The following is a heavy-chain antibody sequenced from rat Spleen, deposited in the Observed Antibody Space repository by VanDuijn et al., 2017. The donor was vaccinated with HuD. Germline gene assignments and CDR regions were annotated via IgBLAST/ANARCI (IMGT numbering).Heavy chain of an antibody. Sequence: QVHLKESGPGLVQPSQTLSLTCTVSGFSLSRHGVIWVRQPPGKGLEWMGVIWGNGNTNYKSTLTSRLSISRDTSKSQVFLKMNSLQTDDTAIYFCTRSYGGYTQHWFAYWGQGTLVTVSS. CDR1: GFSLSRHG. D-gene: IGHD1-11*01. V-gene: IGHV2-13*01. J-gene: IGHJ3*01. CDR3: TRSYGGYTQHWFAY. CDR2: IWGNGNT.